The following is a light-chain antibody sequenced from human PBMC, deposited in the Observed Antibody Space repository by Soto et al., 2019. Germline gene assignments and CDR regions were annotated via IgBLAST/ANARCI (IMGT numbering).Light chain of an antibody. Sequence: QSVLTPPASVSGSPGQSITLSRTGTSSDVGSYNLVSWYQQHPGKAPKLMIYEGSKRPSGVSNRFSGSKSGNTASLTISGLQAEDEADYYCCSYAGSSYVFGTGTKVTVL. CDR2: EGS. V-gene: IGLV2-23*01. CDR3: CSYAGSSYV. J-gene: IGLJ1*01. CDR1: SSDVGSYNL.